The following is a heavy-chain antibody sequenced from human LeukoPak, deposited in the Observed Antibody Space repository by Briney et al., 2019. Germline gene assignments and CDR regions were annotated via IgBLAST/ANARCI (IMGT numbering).Heavy chain of an antibody. CDR1: GFTFSSYG. CDR2: IRYDGSNK. J-gene: IGHJ4*02. Sequence: PGGSLRLSCPASGFTFSSYGMHWVRQAPGKGLEWVAFIRYDGSNKYYADSVKGRFTISRDNSKNTLYLQMNSLRAEDTAVYYCAKGLWAAVAGLDYWGQGTLVTVSS. CDR3: AKGLWAAVAGLDY. V-gene: IGHV3-30*02. D-gene: IGHD6-19*01.